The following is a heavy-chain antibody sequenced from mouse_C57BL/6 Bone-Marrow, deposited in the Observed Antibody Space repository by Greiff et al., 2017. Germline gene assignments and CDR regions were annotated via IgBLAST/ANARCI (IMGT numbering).Heavy chain of an antibody. D-gene: IGHD1-1*01. Sequence: QVQLQQSGAELARPGASVKLSCKASGYTFTSYGISWVKQRTGQGLEWIGEIYPRSGNTYYNEKFKGKATLTAYKSSSTAYMELRSLTSEDSAVYFCAREGSYYYGSSYDYAMDYWGQGTSVTVSS. V-gene: IGHV1-81*01. CDR1: GYTFTSYG. CDR2: IYPRSGNT. J-gene: IGHJ4*01. CDR3: AREGSYYYGSSYDYAMDY.